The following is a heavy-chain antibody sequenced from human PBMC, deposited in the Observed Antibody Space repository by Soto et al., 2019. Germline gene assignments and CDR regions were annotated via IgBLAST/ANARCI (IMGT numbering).Heavy chain of an antibody. J-gene: IGHJ6*02. CDR2: IIPIFGTA. CDR3: ARGPPWRLTHYYYYYGMDV. D-gene: IGHD2-21*01. V-gene: IGHV1-69*01. Sequence: QVQLVQSGAEVKKPGSSVKVSCKASGGTFSSYAISWVRQAPGQGLEWMGGIIPIFGTANYAQKFRGRVTITADESTSTAYMELSSLRSEDTAVYYCARGPPWRLTHYYYYYGMDVWGQGTTVTVSS. CDR1: GGTFSSYA.